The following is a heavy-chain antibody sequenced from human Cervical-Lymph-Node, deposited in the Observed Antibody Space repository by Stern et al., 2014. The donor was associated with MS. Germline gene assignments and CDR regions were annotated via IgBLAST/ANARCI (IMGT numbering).Heavy chain of an antibody. D-gene: IGHD6-6*01. V-gene: IGHV1-69*01. Sequence: QVQLVQSGAEVKKPGSSVKVSCKASGGTFSSYSISWVRQAPGKGLEWMGGIIPIFGTANYAPKFKGRVTITADESKRSAYMEMSSLRSEDTAVYYCARGAARPAKWFDPWGQGTLVTVSS. CDR1: GGTFSSYS. J-gene: IGHJ5*02. CDR3: ARGAARPAKWFDP. CDR2: IIPIFGTA.